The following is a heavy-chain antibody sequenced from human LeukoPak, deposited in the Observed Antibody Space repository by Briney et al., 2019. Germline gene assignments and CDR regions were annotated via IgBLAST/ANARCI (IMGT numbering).Heavy chain of an antibody. J-gene: IGHJ1*01. CDR2: ISSGSSYI. CDR3: VVGDYYDSSGYYRAFQH. CDR1: GFTFSSYG. V-gene: IGHV3-21*01. Sequence: GGSLRLSCVASGFTFSSYGMNWVRQAPGKGLEWVSSISSGSSYINYADSVKGRFTISRDNAKNSLYLQMNSLRAEDTAVYYCVVGDYYDSSGYYRAFQHWGQGTLVTVSS. D-gene: IGHD3-22*01.